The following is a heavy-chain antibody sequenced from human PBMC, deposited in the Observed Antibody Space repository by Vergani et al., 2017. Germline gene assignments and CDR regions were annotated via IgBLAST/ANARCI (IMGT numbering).Heavy chain of an antibody. Sequence: QVQLVQSGAEVKKPGSSVKISCKASGCTFSSYTISWVRQAPGQGLEWMGIINPSGGSTSYAQKFQGRVTMTRDTSTSTVYMELSSLISEDTDVYYCARALPHTSGRDYWGQGTLVTVSS. CDR2: INPSGGST. CDR3: ARALPHTSGRDY. J-gene: IGHJ4*02. CDR1: GCTFSSYT. V-gene: IGHV1-46*01. D-gene: IGHD3-16*01.